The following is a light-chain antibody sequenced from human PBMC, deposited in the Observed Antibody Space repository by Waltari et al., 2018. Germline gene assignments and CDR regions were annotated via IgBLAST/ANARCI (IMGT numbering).Light chain of an antibody. Sequence: QSALTQPASVSGSPGQSITISCTGHSSDVGGYNYVSWYQQHPGKAPKLMIYDVSNRPSGVSNRFSGSKSGNTASLTISGLQAEDEADYYCSSYTSSSTWVFGGGTKLTVL. CDR3: SSYTSSSTWV. CDR1: SSDVGGYNY. V-gene: IGLV2-14*03. CDR2: DVS. J-gene: IGLJ3*02.